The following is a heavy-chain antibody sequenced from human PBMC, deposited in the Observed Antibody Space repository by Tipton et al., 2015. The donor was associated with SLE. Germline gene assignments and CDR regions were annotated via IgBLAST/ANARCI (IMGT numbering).Heavy chain of an antibody. CDR2: IRSKAYGGTT. J-gene: IGHJ4*02. CDR3: TRDQTTRIVVVTDS. V-gene: IGHV3-49*03. Sequence: SLRLSCTASGFTFGDYAMSWFRQAPGKGLEWVGFIRSKAYGGTTEYAASVKGRFTISRDDSKSIAYLQMNSLKTEDTAVYSGTRDQTTRIVVVTDSWGQGTLVTVSS. CDR1: GFTFGDYA. D-gene: IGHD3-22*01.